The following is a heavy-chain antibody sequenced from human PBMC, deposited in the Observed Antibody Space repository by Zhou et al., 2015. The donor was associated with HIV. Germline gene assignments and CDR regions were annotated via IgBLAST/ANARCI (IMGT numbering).Heavy chain of an antibody. CDR2: INPSGGST. V-gene: IGHV1-46*01. CDR3: ARAGEYGYDSSGYNDY. D-gene: IGHD3-22*01. J-gene: IGHJ4*02. Sequence: QVQLVQSGAEVKKPGASVKVSCKASGYTFTSYYIHWVRQAPGQGLEWMGIINPSGGSTSYAQKFQGRVTMTRDTSTSTVYMELSSLRSEDTAVYYCARAGEYGYDSSGYNDYWGQGTLVTVSS. CDR1: GYTFTSYY.